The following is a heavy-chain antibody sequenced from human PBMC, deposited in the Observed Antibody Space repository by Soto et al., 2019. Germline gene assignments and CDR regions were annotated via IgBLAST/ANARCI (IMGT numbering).Heavy chain of an antibody. D-gene: IGHD6-13*01. J-gene: IGHJ4*02. V-gene: IGHV3-30-3*01. CDR1: AFTFSTFP. Sequence: QVRLVESGGGVVQPGRSLRLSCAASAFTFSTFPMHWVRQAPGKGLEWLAVISYDGGNKHYADSVKGRFTISRDNGENTLYLQMNRLSAEDTAIYYCARGLTSSWYFPLGYWGQGTLVTVSS. CDR3: ARGLTSSWYFPLGY. CDR2: ISYDGGNK.